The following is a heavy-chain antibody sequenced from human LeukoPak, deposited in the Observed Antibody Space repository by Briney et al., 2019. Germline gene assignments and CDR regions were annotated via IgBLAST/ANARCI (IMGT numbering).Heavy chain of an antibody. CDR2: ISYDGSNK. CDR1: GFTFSSYG. D-gene: IGHD6-19*01. J-gene: IGHJ5*02. Sequence: PGGTLRLSCAASGFTFSSYGMHWVRQAPGKGLEWVAVISYDGSNKYYADSVKGRFTISRDNSKNTLYLQMNSLRAEDTAVYYCAKDRGGSGWRYNWFDPWGQGTLVTVSS. CDR3: AKDRGGSGWRYNWFDP. V-gene: IGHV3-30*18.